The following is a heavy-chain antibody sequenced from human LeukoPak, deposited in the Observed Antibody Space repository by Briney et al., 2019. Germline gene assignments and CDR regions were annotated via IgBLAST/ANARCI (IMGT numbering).Heavy chain of an antibody. CDR2: ISYDGSNK. V-gene: IGHV3-30-3*01. D-gene: IGHD6-13*01. CDR3: ARDWHGSSWYGDHDAFDI. CDR1: GFTFSSYA. Sequence: GRSLRLSCAASGFTFSSYAMHWVRQAPGKGLEWVAVISYDGSNKYYADSVKGRFTISRDNAKNSLYLQMNSLRAEDTAVYYCARDWHGSSWYGDHDAFDIWGQGTMVTVSS. J-gene: IGHJ3*02.